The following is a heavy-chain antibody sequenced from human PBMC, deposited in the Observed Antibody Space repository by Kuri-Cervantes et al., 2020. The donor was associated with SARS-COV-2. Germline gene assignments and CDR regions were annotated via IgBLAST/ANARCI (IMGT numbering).Heavy chain of an antibody. Sequence: ASVKVSCKASGYTFTDYAIHWVRQAPGQRLEWMGWINAGNGDTRYSQKFRGRVTITRDTSASTAYMDLGSLRSEDTAVYYCASGAVADLFDYWGQGTLVTVSS. J-gene: IGHJ4*02. D-gene: IGHD6-19*01. CDR3: ASGAVADLFDY. V-gene: IGHV1-3*01. CDR2: INAGNGDT. CDR1: GYTFTDYA.